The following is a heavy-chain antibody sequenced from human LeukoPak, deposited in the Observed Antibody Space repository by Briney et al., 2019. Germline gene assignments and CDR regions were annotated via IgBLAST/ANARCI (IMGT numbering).Heavy chain of an antibody. CDR2: IYSGGST. CDR1: GFTVSSNY. CDR3: AREREVNGRNIDF. V-gene: IGHV3-66*02. D-gene: IGHD2-21*01. Sequence: GGSLRLSCAASGFTVSSNYMSWVRQAPGKGLEGVSVIYSGGSTFYADSVKGRFTISRDNSKNTLYLQMNSLRAEDTAVYYCAREREVNGRNIDFWGQGTLVTVSS. J-gene: IGHJ4*02.